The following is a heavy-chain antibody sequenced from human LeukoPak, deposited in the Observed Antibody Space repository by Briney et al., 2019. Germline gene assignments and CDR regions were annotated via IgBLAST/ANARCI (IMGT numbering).Heavy chain of an antibody. CDR3: ARSRWLLPNNWFDP. D-gene: IGHD3-22*01. CDR1: GGSISSGDYY. V-gene: IGHV4-61*02. Sequence: PSETLSLTCTVSGGSISSGDYYWSWIRQPAGKGLEWIGRIYTSGSTNYNPSLKRRVTISVDTSKNQYSLKLSSVTAADTAVYYCARSRWLLPNNWFDPWGQGTLVTVSS. J-gene: IGHJ5*02. CDR2: IYTSGST.